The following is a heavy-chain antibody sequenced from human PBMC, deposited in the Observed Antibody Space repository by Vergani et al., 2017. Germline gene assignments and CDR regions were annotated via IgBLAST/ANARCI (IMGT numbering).Heavy chain of an antibody. J-gene: IGHJ4*02. CDR2: INPSGGST. Sequence: QVQLVQSGPEVKNPGSSVKVSCKASGGPLSSFATSWVRQAPGQGLEWMGIINPSGGSTSYAQKFQGRVTMTRDTSTSTVYMELSSLRSEDTAVYYCTRGWYYDSIAYWAYWGQGTLVTVSS. D-gene: IGHD3-22*01. CDR1: GGPLSSFA. CDR3: TRGWYYDSIAYWAY. V-gene: IGHV1-46*03.